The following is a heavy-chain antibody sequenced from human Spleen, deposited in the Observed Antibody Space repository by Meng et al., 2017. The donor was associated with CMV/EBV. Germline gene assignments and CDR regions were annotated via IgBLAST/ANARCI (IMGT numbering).Heavy chain of an antibody. Sequence: GSLRLSCAVYGGSFSAYYWTWIRQSPGKGLEWVGDINQSGSTNYTPSLKSRVILSVDKSKNQFSLKLSSVTAADTAVYYCARDRDVGYDSSGSIDYWGQGTLVTVSS. V-gene: IGHV4-34*01. J-gene: IGHJ4*02. D-gene: IGHD3-22*01. CDR3: ARDRDVGYDSSGSIDY. CDR2: INQSGST. CDR1: GGSFSAYY.